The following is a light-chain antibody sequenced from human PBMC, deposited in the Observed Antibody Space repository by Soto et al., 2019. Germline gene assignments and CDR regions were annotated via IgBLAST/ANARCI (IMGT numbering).Light chain of an antibody. CDR3: QHYGRTLT. CDR2: GAS. Sequence: ESVLTQSPGTLCLSPGERATLSCRASQSVSSNHLAWYQQKRGQPPRLLIYGASSRATGTPGRFSGSGSGTDFTLTISRLEPEDFAVYHCQHYGRTLTFGGGTKVDNK. CDR1: QSVSSNH. J-gene: IGKJ4*01. V-gene: IGKV3-20*01.